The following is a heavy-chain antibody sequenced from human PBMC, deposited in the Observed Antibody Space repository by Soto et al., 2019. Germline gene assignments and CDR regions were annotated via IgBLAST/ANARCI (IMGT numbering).Heavy chain of an antibody. CDR3: VSDPPICSGTYCYHAGLDL. V-gene: IGHV3-13*01. J-gene: IGHJ6*02. D-gene: IGHD2-2*01. CDR1: GFTFATYD. CDR2: IGTLADT. Sequence: GGSLRLSCAASGFTFATYDMHWVRQSSGKGLEWVAAIGTLADTFYPDSVKGRFTISRENAKSSLFLQMNSLRVEDTAVYFCVSDPPICSGTYCYHAGLDLWGQGTTVTVSS.